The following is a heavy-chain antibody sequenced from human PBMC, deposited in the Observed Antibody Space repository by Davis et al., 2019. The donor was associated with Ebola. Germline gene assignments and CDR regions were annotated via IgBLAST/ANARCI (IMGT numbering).Heavy chain of an antibody. Sequence: ASVKVSCKASGYTFTSYGISWVRQAPGQGLEWMGWISAYNGNTNYAQKLQGRVTMTTDTSTSTAYMELRSLRSDDTAVYYCARTDFDWLLYSLYCDYWGQGTLVTVSS. V-gene: IGHV1-18*01. D-gene: IGHD3-9*01. CDR1: GYTFTSYG. CDR2: ISAYNGNT. CDR3: ARTDFDWLLYSLYCDY. J-gene: IGHJ4*02.